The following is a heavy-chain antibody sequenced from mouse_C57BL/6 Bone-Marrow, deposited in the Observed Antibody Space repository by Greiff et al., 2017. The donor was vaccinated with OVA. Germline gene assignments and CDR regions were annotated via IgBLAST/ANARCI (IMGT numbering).Heavy chain of an antibody. D-gene: IGHD2-2*01. Sequence: QVQLKQPGAELVKPGASVKLSCKASGYTFTSYWMQWVKQRPGQGLEWIGEIDPSDSYTNYNQKFKGKATLTVDTSSSTAYMQLSSLTSDDSAVYYCARRSTWLRRRGYAMDYWVQGTAVTVSS. J-gene: IGHJ4*01. CDR1: GYTFTSYW. CDR3: ARRSTWLRRRGYAMDY. V-gene: IGHV1-50*01. CDR2: IDPSDSYT.